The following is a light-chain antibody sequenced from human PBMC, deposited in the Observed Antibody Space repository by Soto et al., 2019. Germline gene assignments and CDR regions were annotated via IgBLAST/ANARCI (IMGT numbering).Light chain of an antibody. CDR3: QQYNNWPPYT. V-gene: IGKV3-15*01. Sequence: IVMTQSPATLSVSPGERATLSCRASQSVSSNLAWYQQKPGQAPRLLIYGASTRDTGVPARFSGYGSGTEFILTISSLQSEDSAVYYCQQYNNWPPYTFGQGTKLDIK. CDR2: GAS. J-gene: IGKJ2*01. CDR1: QSVSSN.